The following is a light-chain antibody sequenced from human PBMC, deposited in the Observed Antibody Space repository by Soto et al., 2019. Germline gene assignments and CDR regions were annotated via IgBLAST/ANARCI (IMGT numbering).Light chain of an antibody. Sequence: EIVMTQSPPTLSVSPGESATHSCRASQSVGSKLAWYQQRPGQAPRLLLYGASTRATGVPPRFSGGGSGTEFTLTISSLQSEDSAIYYCQQYKSWPPITFGQGTRLENK. CDR1: QSVGSK. CDR3: QQYKSWPPIT. CDR2: GAS. J-gene: IGKJ5*01. V-gene: IGKV3-15*01.